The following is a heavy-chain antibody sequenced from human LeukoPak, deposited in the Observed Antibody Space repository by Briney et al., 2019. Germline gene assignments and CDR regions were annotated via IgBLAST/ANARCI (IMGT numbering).Heavy chain of an antibody. CDR1: GGSFSGYY. D-gene: IGHD6-13*01. V-gene: IGHV4-34*01. Sequence: SETLSLICAVYGGSFSGYYWSWIRQPPGKGLEWIGEINHSGSTNYNPSLKSRVTISVDTSKNQFSLKLSSVTAADTAVYYCARGDIAAAGLGYWGQGTLVTVSS. CDR3: ARGDIAAAGLGY. CDR2: INHSGST. J-gene: IGHJ4*02.